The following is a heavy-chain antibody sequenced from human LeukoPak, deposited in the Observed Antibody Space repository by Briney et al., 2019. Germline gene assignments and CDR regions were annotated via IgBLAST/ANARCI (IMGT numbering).Heavy chain of an antibody. Sequence: PSETLSLTCAVHGGSFSGYYWSWIRQPPGKGLEWIGYIYYSGSTNYNPSLKSRVTISVDTSKNQFSLKLSSVTAADTAVYYCAGGTDYYFDYWGQGTLVTVSS. J-gene: IGHJ4*02. D-gene: IGHD1-26*01. CDR2: IYYSGST. CDR1: GGSFSGYY. V-gene: IGHV4-59*01. CDR3: AGGTDYYFDY.